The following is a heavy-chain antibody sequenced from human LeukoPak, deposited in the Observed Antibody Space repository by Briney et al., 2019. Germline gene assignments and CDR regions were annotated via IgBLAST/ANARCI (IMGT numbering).Heavy chain of an antibody. CDR2: ISGSGDSV. D-gene: IGHD3-10*01. CDR1: GLTFSSYG. CDR3: AKDLKGYYGSGSYPH. Sequence: GGSLRLSCAASGLTFSSYGMHWVRQAPGKGLEWVSAISGSGDSVFYTDSVKGRFTISRDNSKNTLYLQMNSLRAEDTAVYYCAKDLKGYYGSGSYPHWGQGTLVTVPS. J-gene: IGHJ4*02. V-gene: IGHV3-23*01.